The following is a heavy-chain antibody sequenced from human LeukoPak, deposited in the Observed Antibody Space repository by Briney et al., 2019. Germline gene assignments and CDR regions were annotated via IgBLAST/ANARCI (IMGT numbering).Heavy chain of an antibody. CDR2: GNVN. Sequence: GNVNYYVDSVKGRFTISRDNAKNSLYLQMSNLRAEDTAVYYCAKGHYYGSGSLDYWGQGTQVTVSS. J-gene: IGHJ4*02. D-gene: IGHD3-10*01. V-gene: IGHV3-7*03. CDR3: AKGHYYGSGSLDY.